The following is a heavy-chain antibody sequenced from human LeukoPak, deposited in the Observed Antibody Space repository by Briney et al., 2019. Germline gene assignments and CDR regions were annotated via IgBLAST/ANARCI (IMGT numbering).Heavy chain of an antibody. J-gene: IGHJ6*02. D-gene: IGHD6-19*01. V-gene: IGHV1-18*04. CDR2: ISAYNGNT. CDR3: ARESSSGWYGKYYYYGMDV. Sequence: ASVKVSCKAPGYTFTSYYMHWVRQAPGQGLEWMGWISAYNGNTNYAQKLQGRVTMTTDTSTSTAYMELRSLRSDDTAVYYCARESSSGWYGKYYYYGMDVWGQGTTVTVSS. CDR1: GYTFTSYY.